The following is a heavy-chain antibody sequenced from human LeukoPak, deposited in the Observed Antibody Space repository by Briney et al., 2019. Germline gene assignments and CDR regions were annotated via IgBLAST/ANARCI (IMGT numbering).Heavy chain of an antibody. CDR1: GFTFSSYA. CDR3: AKCYYDSSGPGAFDI. Sequence: GGSLRLSCAAYGFTFSSYAMSWVRQAPGKGLEWVSAISGSGGSTYYADSVKGRFTISRDNSKNTLYLQMNSLRAEDTAVYYCAKCYYDSSGPGAFDIWGQGTMVTVSS. D-gene: IGHD3-22*01. CDR2: ISGSGGST. J-gene: IGHJ3*02. V-gene: IGHV3-23*01.